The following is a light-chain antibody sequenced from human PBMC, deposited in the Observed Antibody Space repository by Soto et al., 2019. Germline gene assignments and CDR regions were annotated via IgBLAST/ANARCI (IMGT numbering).Light chain of an antibody. Sequence: QSVLTQPASVSGSPGQSVTISCTGTSSDVDSNNYVSWYQQHPGKAPKLLIYDVSDRPSGVPNRFSGSKSDNTASLTISGLQSEDEADYYCTSYTSSSTVVFGGGTKVTVL. J-gene: IGLJ3*02. V-gene: IGLV2-14*03. CDR1: SSDVDSNNY. CDR2: DVS. CDR3: TSYTSSSTVV.